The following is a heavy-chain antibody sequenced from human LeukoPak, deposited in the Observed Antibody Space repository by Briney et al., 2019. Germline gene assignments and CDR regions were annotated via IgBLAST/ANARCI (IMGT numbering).Heavy chain of an antibody. Sequence: GGSLRLSCAASGFTFSSYWMSWVRQAPGKGLEWVANIKQDGSEKYYVDSVKGRFTISRDNAKNSLYPQMNSLRAEDTAVYYCARDGIAVESDYWGQGTLVTVSS. D-gene: IGHD6-19*01. CDR2: IKQDGSEK. J-gene: IGHJ4*02. V-gene: IGHV3-7*01. CDR3: ARDGIAVESDY. CDR1: GFTFSSYW.